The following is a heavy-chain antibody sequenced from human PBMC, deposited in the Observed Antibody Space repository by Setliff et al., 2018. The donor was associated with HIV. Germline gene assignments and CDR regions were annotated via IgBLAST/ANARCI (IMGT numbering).Heavy chain of an antibody. Sequence: GGSLRLSCAASGFTVSSNFISWVRQAPGKGLEWVSVLYSGGTAYYADSVKGRFTISRDNSKDTLYLQMNTLGAEDTALYYCAKGGLYSGSPGRSYMDVWGKGTTVTVSS. V-gene: IGHV3-66*02. D-gene: IGHD1-26*01. CDR3: AKGGLYSGSPGRSYMDV. CDR2: LYSGGTA. J-gene: IGHJ6*03. CDR1: GFTVSSNF.